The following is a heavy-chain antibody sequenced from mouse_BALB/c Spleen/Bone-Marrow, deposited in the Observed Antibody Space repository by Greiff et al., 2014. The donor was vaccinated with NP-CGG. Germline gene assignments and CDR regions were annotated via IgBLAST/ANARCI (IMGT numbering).Heavy chain of an antibody. CDR1: GYTFTDYE. D-gene: IGHD2-1*01. CDR2: IDPETGGT. CDR3: TRSLYGNYVMDF. Sequence: QVHVKQSGAELVRPGASVALSCKASGYTFTDYEMHWVKQTPVHGLEWIGAIDPETGGTAYNQKFKGKATLTADKSSSTAYMELRRLTSEDSAVYYCTRSLYGNYVMDFWGQGTSVTVSS. J-gene: IGHJ4*01. V-gene: IGHV1-15*01.